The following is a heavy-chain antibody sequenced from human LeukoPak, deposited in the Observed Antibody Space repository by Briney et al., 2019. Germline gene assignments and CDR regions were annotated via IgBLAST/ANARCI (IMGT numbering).Heavy chain of an antibody. J-gene: IGHJ4*02. D-gene: IGHD5-18*01. CDR1: GYSISSGYY. CDR3: ARHSDTYGDRGPGY. Sequence: SETLSLTCTVSGYSISSGYYWGWIRQPPGKGLEWIGSIYHSGSTYYNPSLKSRVTISVDTSKNQFSLKLSSVTAADTAVYYCARHSDTYGDRGPGYWGQGTLVTVSS. V-gene: IGHV4-38-2*02. CDR2: IYHSGST.